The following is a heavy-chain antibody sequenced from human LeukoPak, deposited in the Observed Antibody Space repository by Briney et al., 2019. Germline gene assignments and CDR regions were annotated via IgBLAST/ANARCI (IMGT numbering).Heavy chain of an antibody. CDR1: GGSINNDY. Sequence: SETLSLTCTVSGGSINNDYWSWIRQPPGKGLEWIGYIHYSATTNYNPSLKSRVTISADTSKNQFSLKLSSVTAADTAVYYCASSKVYCSGGSCFNFDYWGQGTLVTVSS. D-gene: IGHD2-15*01. J-gene: IGHJ4*02. CDR2: IHYSATT. V-gene: IGHV4-59*08. CDR3: ASSKVYCSGGSCFNFDY.